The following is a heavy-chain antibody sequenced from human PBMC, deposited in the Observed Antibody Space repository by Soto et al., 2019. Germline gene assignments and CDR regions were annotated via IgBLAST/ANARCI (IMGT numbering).Heavy chain of an antibody. CDR2: ISYDGSNK. D-gene: IGHD3-3*01. V-gene: IGHV3-30*18. J-gene: IGHJ4*02. CDR1: GFTFSSYG. Sequence: GGSLRLSCAASGFTFSSYGMHWVRQAPGKGLEWVAVISYDGSNKYYADSVKGRFTISRDNSKNTLYLQMNSLRAEDTAVYYCAKVYYPYYDFWSGEKRDYWGQGTLVTVSS. CDR3: AKVYYPYYDFWSGEKRDY.